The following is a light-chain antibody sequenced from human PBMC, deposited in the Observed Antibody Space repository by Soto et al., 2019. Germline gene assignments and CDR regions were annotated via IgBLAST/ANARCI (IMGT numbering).Light chain of an antibody. CDR1: PNINNY. Sequence: VEMTQSPSSLPASVGGRVTITCHASPNINNYLHWYQQKPEKAPVLLIDDASTVQGGVPSRFSGTGSGTEFTLTISSLQPEDFATYYCHPYNAYYSFGQGTKVDI. CDR3: HPYNAYYS. CDR2: DAS. V-gene: IGKV1-5*01. J-gene: IGKJ2*03.